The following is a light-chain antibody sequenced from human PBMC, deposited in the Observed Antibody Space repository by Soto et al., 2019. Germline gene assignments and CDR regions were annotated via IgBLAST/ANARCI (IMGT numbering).Light chain of an antibody. CDR3: SLYASTNTFM. V-gene: IGLV2-23*02. CDR2: EAT. J-gene: IGLJ3*02. Sequence: QSALTQPVSVSGSPGQSITISCPGTSSDIGRYNLVSWYQQHPGKPPKLMIYEATKRPSGVSNRFSGSKSGNTASLTISGLQAEDEADYYCSLYASTNTFMFGGGTKLAVL. CDR1: SSDIGRYNL.